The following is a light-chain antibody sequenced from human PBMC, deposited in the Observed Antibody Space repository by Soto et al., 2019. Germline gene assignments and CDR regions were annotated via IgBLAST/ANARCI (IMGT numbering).Light chain of an antibody. V-gene: IGLV2-8*01. Sequence: QSALTQPPSASGSPGQSVTISCTGTSSDVGGYNYVSWYQQHPGKAHKLIIYEVTKMHSGVPDRFSGSKSGNTASLTVSGLQAEDEADYYCPSYAGSNNFYVFGTGTKVTVL. J-gene: IGLJ1*01. CDR3: PSYAGSNNFYV. CDR2: EVT. CDR1: SSDVGGYNY.